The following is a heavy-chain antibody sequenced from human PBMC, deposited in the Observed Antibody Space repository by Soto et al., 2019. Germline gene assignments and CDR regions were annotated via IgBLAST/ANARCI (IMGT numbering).Heavy chain of an antibody. CDR2: IYYSGST. CDR3: ARLWHDSSGYYYSFDQ. V-gene: IGHV4-39*01. Sequence: SEALSLTCTVSGGSISNGDYYWGWIRQPPGKGLEWIGSIYYSGSTFYNPSLKSRVTMSVDTSKNQFSLRLNSVTAADTSLYYCARLWHDSSGYYYSFDQWGQGTLVTVSS. D-gene: IGHD3-22*01. CDR1: GGSISNGDYY. J-gene: IGHJ4*02.